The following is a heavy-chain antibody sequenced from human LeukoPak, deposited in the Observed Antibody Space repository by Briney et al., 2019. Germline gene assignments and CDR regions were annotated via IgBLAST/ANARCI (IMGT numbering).Heavy chain of an antibody. V-gene: IGHV3-21*01. CDR3: ARVQEGVIGGPSDY. D-gene: IGHD3-10*01. Sequence: SVKGRFTVSRDNAKNSLYLQMNSLRAEDTAVYYCARVQEGVIGGPSDYWGQGTLVTVSS. J-gene: IGHJ4*02.